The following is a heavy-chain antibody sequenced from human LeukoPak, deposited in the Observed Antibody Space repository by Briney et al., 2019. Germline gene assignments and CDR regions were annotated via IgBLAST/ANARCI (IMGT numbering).Heavy chain of an antibody. CDR2: IRYDGSNK. J-gene: IGHJ3*02. CDR1: GFTFSSYG. V-gene: IGHV3-30*02. Sequence: GGSLRLSCAASGFTFSSYGMHWVRQAPGKGLEWVAFIRYDGSNKYYADSAKGRLTISRDNSKNTLYLQMNSLRAEDTAVYYCAKIAVDCSSTSCYDDAFDIWGQGTMVTVSS. D-gene: IGHD2-2*01. CDR3: AKIAVDCSSTSCYDDAFDI.